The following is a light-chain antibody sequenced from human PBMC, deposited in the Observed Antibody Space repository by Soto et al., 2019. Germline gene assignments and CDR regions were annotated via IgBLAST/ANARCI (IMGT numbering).Light chain of an antibody. V-gene: IGKV3D-20*02. CDR3: QQRSNWPWT. CDR1: QSLTSSY. CDR2: GVS. J-gene: IGKJ1*01. Sequence: IVLTQSPGTLSLSPGETATLSCRASQSLTSSYLAWYQQRPGQAPSLLIYGVSSRATGIPDRFSGSGSGTDFTLTITRLEPEDFAVYYCQQRSNWPWTFGQGTKVDIK.